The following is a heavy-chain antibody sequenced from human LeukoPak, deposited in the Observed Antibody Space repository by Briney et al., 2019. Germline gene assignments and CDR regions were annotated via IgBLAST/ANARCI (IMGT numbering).Heavy chain of an antibody. Sequence: PGGSLRLSCAASGFTFSSYAMSWVRQAPGKGLEWVSAISGSGGSTYYADSVKGRFTISRDNSKNTLYPQMNSLRAEDTAVYYCAKGAYYGDYGPIDYWGQGTLVTVSS. CDR1: GFTFSSYA. D-gene: IGHD4-17*01. V-gene: IGHV3-23*01. J-gene: IGHJ4*02. CDR2: ISGSGGST. CDR3: AKGAYYGDYGPIDY.